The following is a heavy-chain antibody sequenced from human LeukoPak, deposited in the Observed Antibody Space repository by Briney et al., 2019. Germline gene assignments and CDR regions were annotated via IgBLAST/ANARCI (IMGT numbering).Heavy chain of an antibody. CDR1: GGSFSGYY. CDR3: ARPLYCSSTSCSAFDY. V-gene: IGHV4-34*01. CDR2: INHSGST. J-gene: IGHJ4*02. Sequence: SETLSLTCAVYGGSFSGYYWSWIRQPPGKGLEWIGEINHSGSTNYNPSLKSRVTISVDTSKNQFSLKLSSVTAADTAVYYCARPLYCSSTSCSAFDYWGQGTLVTASS. D-gene: IGHD2-2*01.